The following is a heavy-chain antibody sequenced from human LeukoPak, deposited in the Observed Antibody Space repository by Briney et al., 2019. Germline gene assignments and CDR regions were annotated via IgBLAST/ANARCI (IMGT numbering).Heavy chain of an antibody. D-gene: IGHD3-22*01. CDR2: ISSSSSYI. CDR3: ARENSDYDANAFDI. Sequence: GGSLRLSCAASGFTFSSYSMNWVRQAPGKGLEWFSSISSSSSYIYYADSVKGRFTISRDNAKNSLYLQMNSLRAEDTAVYYCARENSDYDANAFDIWGQGTMVTVSS. CDR1: GFTFSSYS. J-gene: IGHJ3*02. V-gene: IGHV3-21*01.